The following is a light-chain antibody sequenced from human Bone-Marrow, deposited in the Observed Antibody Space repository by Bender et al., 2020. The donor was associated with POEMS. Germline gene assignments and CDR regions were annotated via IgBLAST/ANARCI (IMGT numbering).Light chain of an antibody. CDR3: AAWDDSRSGWV. Sequence: QSVVTQPPSLSEAPRQRVTISCSVSSSNIGNHGVNWYQQLPGEAPKLLIYYDDLLTPGVSDRFSASKSGTSASLAISERQSEDEALYYCAAWDDSRSGWVFGGGTKLTVL. CDR1: SSNIGNHG. V-gene: IGLV1-36*01. J-gene: IGLJ3*02. CDR2: YDD.